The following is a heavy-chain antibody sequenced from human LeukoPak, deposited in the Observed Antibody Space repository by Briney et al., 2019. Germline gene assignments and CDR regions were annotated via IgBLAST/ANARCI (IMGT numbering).Heavy chain of an antibody. V-gene: IGHV4-39*01. CDR2: IYYSGST. CDR3: ASSTSRIAAADPFDY. Sequence: SETLSLTCTVSGGSISSSSYYWGWIRQPPGKGLEWIGSIYYSGSTYYNPSLKSRVTISVDMSKNQFSLKLSSVTAADTAVYYCASSTSRIAAADPFDYWGQGTLVTVSS. D-gene: IGHD6-13*01. J-gene: IGHJ4*02. CDR1: GGSISSSSYY.